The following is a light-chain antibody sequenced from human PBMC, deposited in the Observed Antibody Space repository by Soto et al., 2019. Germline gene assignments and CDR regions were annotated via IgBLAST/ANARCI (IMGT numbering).Light chain of an antibody. CDR2: GAS. Sequence: EVVLTQSPATLSLSPGERATLSCRASQSVTRSSLVWYQQKPGQSPRLLISGASSRATGIPDRFSGGGSGTDFIFNITSLEPEDFAMYYCLHYGTAQWTFGQGTKVDI. J-gene: IGKJ1*01. V-gene: IGKV3-20*01. CDR1: QSVTRSS. CDR3: LHYGTAQWT.